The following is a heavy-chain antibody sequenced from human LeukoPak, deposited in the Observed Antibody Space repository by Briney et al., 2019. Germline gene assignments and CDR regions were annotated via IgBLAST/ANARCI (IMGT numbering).Heavy chain of an antibody. CDR1: GFTFSTYG. CDR3: VKDDCSGGSCYYFDY. J-gene: IGHJ4*02. Sequence: GGSLRLSCSASGFTFSTYGMHWVRHAPGKGLEYVSSVSSNGGSTYYADSVKGRFTISRDTSKNTLYLLMSSLRAEDTAVYYCVKDDCSGGSCYYFDYWGQGTLVTVSS. D-gene: IGHD2-15*01. V-gene: IGHV3-64D*06. CDR2: VSSNGGST.